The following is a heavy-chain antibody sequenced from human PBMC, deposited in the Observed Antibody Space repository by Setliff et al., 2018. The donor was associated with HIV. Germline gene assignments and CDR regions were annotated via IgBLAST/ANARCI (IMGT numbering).Heavy chain of an antibody. Sequence: SETLSLTCSVSGASVSSYYWTWIRRPAGKGLEWIGRFYSSGGTYYNPSFDSRVSMSIDTSKNQFLLKLTSVTAADTAVYYCASGPMFRGLHKDYYYYYMDV. CDR2: FYSSGGT. D-gene: IGHD3-10*01. V-gene: IGHV4-4*07. J-gene: IGHJ6*03. CDR1: GASVSSYY. CDR3: ASGPMFRGLHKDYYYYYMDV.